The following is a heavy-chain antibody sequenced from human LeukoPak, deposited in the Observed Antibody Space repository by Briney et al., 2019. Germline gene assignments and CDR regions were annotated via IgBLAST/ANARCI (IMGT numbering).Heavy chain of an antibody. J-gene: IGHJ4*02. Sequence: GGSLRLSCVASGFTFSNYAMSWVRQAPGKGLEWVSAITGSGTSTYYADSLKGRFTISRDNSKNTVFLQMNSLRAEDTAVYYCARTYYYDSSGYYPASYYFDYWGQGTLVTVSS. CDR3: ARTYYYDSSGYYPASYYFDY. CDR2: ITGSGTST. V-gene: IGHV3-23*01. CDR1: GFTFSNYA. D-gene: IGHD3-22*01.